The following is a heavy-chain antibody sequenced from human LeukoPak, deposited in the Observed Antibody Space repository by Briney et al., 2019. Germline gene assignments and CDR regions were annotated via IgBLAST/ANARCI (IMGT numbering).Heavy chain of an antibody. V-gene: IGHV3-23*01. CDR3: AKVRYFDWLLYKALDY. J-gene: IGHJ4*02. CDR2: ISGSGGST. Sequence: GGSLRLSCAASGFTFSSYCMTWVRQAPGKGLEWVSAISGSGGSTYYADSVKGRFTISRDNSKNTLYLQMNSLRAEDTAVYYCAKVRYFDWLLYKALDYWGQGTLVTVSS. CDR1: GFTFSSYC. D-gene: IGHD3-9*01.